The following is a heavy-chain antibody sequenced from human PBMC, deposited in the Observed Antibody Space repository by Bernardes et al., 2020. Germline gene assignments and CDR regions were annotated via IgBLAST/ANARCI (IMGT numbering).Heavy chain of an antibody. J-gene: IGHJ4*02. CDR3: ARLYCSSTSCHY. CDR1: GFTFSSYS. D-gene: IGHD2-2*01. CDR2: ISSSSSYI. V-gene: IGHV3-21*01. Sequence: GGSLRLSCAASGFTFSSYSMNWVRQAPGKGLEWVSSISSSSSYIYYADSVKGRFTISRDNAKNSLYLQMNSLRAEDTAVYYCARLYCSSTSCHYWGQGTLVTVSS.